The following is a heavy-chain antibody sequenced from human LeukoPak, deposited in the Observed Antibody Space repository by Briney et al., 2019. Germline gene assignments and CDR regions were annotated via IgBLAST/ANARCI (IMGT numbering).Heavy chain of an antibody. Sequence: SSETLSLTCNVSGDSFSSGYWSWIRQPPGKGLEWIVYIYYSGSTNYNPSLKSRVTISVDTSKNQFSLRLSSVTAADTAVFYCARGYSGFPYYLDYWGQGTLVTVSS. CDR3: ARGYSGFPYYLDY. D-gene: IGHD5-12*01. V-gene: IGHV4-59*01. J-gene: IGHJ4*02. CDR1: GDSFSSGY. CDR2: IYYSGST.